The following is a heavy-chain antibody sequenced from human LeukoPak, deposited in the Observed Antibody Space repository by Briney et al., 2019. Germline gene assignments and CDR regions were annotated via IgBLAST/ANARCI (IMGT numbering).Heavy chain of an antibody. J-gene: IGHJ4*02. Sequence: GASVKVSCKVSGYTFTAHYIHWVRQAPGQGLEWMGWINPKTGATKFPQIFQGRVTMTRDTSISTAYMELSRLRSDDTAVYYCARGGSAQLYPSFGEIISFDYWGQGTLVTVSS. CDR1: GYTFTAHY. CDR2: INPKTGAT. CDR3: ARGGSAQLYPSFGEIISFDY. V-gene: IGHV1-2*02. D-gene: IGHD3-10*01.